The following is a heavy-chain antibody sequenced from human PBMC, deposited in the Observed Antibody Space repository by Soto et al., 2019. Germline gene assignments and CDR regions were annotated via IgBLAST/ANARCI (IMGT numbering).Heavy chain of an antibody. Sequence: PGGSLRLSCAASGFTFNFYSMAWVRQAPGRGLEWISSISGSGATTNYADSVKGRFTISRDNSKNTLYLQMNSLRAEDTAEDYCAQRGTCSSWGQGTQVTVSS. V-gene: IGHV3-23*01. CDR3: AQRGTCSS. CDR1: GFTFNFYS. D-gene: IGHD1-26*01. J-gene: IGHJ5*02. CDR2: ISGSGATT.